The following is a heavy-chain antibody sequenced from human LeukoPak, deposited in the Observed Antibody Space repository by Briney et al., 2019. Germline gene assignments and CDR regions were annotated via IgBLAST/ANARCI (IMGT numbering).Heavy chain of an antibody. CDR2: ISAYNDNT. CDR3: ARVHYDILTGYSYFDY. D-gene: IGHD3-9*01. J-gene: IGHJ4*02. CDR1: GYTFTSYG. Sequence: ASVTVSCKASGYTFTSYGISWVRRAPGQGRQWMGWISAYNDNTNYAQKLQGRVTMTTDTSTSTAYVELRSLRSDDTAVYYCARVHYDILTGYSYFDYWGQGTLVTVSS. V-gene: IGHV1-18*01.